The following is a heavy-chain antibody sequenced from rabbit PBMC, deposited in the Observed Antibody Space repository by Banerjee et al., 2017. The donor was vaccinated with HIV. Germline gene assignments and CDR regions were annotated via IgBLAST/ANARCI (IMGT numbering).Heavy chain of an antibody. D-gene: IGHD4-1*01. CDR1: GLDFSSSYW. Sequence: QEQLEESGGDLVKPGASLTLTCTASGLDFSSSYWICWVRQAPGKGLEWIACIDVSSGSTHYASWAKGRFTISKTSSTTVTLQMTSLTAADTATYFCARDLAGVIDWNFNLWGQGTLVTVS. J-gene: IGHJ4*01. V-gene: IGHV1S45*01. CDR3: ARDLAGVIDWNFNL. CDR2: IDVSSGST.